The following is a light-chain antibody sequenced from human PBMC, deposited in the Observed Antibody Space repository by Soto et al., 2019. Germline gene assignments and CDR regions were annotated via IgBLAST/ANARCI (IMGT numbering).Light chain of an antibody. CDR3: QQYDISPWT. J-gene: IGKJ1*01. CDR1: QSVSSNF. V-gene: IGKV3-20*01. CDR2: DSS. Sequence: EIVLTQSPATLSLSPGERATLSCRASQSVSSNFLAWYQHKPGQAPRPLIYDSSSRATGIPDRFSGSGSGTDFTLSIIRLEPEDFAVYYCQQYDISPWTFGQGTKVDIK.